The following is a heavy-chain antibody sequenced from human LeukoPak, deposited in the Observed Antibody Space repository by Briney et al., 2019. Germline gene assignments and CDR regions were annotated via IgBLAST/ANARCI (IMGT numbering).Heavy chain of an antibody. Sequence: GGSLRLSCAASGFTFADYAMHWVRQAPRKGLEWVSGISWNSGSIGYADSVKGRFTISRDNAKNSLYLQMNSLRAEDTAVYYCARETTVTCFDYWGQGTLVTVSS. CDR3: ARETTVTCFDY. D-gene: IGHD4-17*01. V-gene: IGHV3-9*01. J-gene: IGHJ4*02. CDR1: GFTFADYA. CDR2: ISWNSGSI.